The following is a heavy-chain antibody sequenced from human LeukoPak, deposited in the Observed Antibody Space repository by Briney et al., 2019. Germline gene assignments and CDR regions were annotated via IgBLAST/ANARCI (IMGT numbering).Heavy chain of an antibody. J-gene: IGHJ4*02. CDR1: GDFISTSKSY. Sequence: NSSETLSLTCSVSGDFISTSKSYWGWIRQPAGKELEWIGRILPSGQTTYNPSLKSRVTMSLDTSKNQVSLKLNSVTDADTAVYYCTRGREYGDYLDYWGQGTLVTVSS. V-gene: IGHV4-61*02. CDR2: ILPSGQT. D-gene: IGHD2/OR15-2a*01. CDR3: TRGREYGDYLDY.